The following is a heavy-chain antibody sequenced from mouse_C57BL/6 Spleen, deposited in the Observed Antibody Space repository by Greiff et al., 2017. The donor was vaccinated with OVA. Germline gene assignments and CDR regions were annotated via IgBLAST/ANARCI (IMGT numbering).Heavy chain of an antibody. J-gene: IGHJ1*03. D-gene: IGHD1-1*01. Sequence: QVQLKEPGTELVKPGASVKLSCKASGYTFTSYWMHWVKQRPGQGLEWIGNINPSNGGTNYNEKFKSKATLTVDKSSSTAYMQLSSLTSEDSAVYYCARALYYGSSYGYFDVWGTGTTVTVSS. CDR1: GYTFTSYW. CDR3: ARALYYGSSYGYFDV. CDR2: INPSNGGT. V-gene: IGHV1-53*01.